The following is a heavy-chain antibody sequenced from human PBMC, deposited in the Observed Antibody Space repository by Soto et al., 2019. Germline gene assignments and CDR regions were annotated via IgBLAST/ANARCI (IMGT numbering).Heavy chain of an antibody. CDR2: ISGSGGST. Sequence: PGGSLRLSCAASGFTFSSYAMSWVRQAPGKGLEWVSAISGSGGSTYYADSVKGRFTVSRDNSKNTLYLQMNSLRAEDTAVYYCAKTGPSPGPMTTVTTGGGYFDYWGQGTLVTVSS. V-gene: IGHV3-23*01. J-gene: IGHJ4*02. D-gene: IGHD4-17*01. CDR3: AKTGPSPGPMTTVTTGGGYFDY. CDR1: GFTFSSYA.